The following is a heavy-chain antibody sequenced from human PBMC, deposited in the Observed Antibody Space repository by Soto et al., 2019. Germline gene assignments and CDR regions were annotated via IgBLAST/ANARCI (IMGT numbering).Heavy chain of an antibody. D-gene: IGHD4-4*01. J-gene: IGHJ6*03. CDR3: ARLYSNYYVYYYYYMDV. CDR1: GYTFTIYD. Sequence: ASVKVSCKASGYTFTIYDINWVRQATGQGLEWMGWMNPNSGNTGYAQKFQGRVTMTRNTSISTAYMELSSLRSEDTAVYYCARLYSNYYVYYYYYMDVWGKGTTVTVSS. CDR2: MNPNSGNT. V-gene: IGHV1-8*01.